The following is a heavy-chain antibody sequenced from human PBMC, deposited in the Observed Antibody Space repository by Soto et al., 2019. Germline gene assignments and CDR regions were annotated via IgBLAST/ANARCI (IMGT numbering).Heavy chain of an antibody. V-gene: IGHV3-73*02. CDR2: IRSKASNYAT. Sequence: EVQLVESGGGLVQPGESLKLSCEASGFTLSGSVIHWVRQASGKGLEWVGRIRSKASNYATAYAASVEGRFTISRDDSENTAYLHMNSLKIEDTAVYYCTRLGYSSGWTDYWGQGAPVTVSS. J-gene: IGHJ4*02. D-gene: IGHD6-19*01. CDR3: TRLGYSSGWTDY. CDR1: GFTLSGSV.